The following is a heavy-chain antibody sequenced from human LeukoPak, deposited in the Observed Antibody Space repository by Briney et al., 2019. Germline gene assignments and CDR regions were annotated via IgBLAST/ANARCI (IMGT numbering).Heavy chain of an antibody. CDR1: GGSISSYY. D-gene: IGHD3-9*01. CDR2: IYYSGST. CDR3: ARVGSYDTLTGYYRSWFDP. Sequence: SETLSLTCTVSGGSISSYYWSWLRQPPGKGLEWIGYIYYSGSTNYNPSLKSRVTISVGTSKNQFSLRLSSVTAADTAVYYCARVGSYDTLTGYYRSWFDPWGQGTLVTVSS. J-gene: IGHJ5*02. V-gene: IGHV4-59*01.